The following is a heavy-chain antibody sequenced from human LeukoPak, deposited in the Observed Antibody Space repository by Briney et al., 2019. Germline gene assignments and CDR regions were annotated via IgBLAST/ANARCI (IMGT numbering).Heavy chain of an antibody. Sequence: PGGSLRLSCAVSGITLSNYGMSWVRQAPGKGLEWVAGISDSGGSTKYADSVKGRFTISRDNPKNTLYLQMNSLRGEDTAVYFCAKRGVVIRVILVGFHKEAYYFESWGQGALVTVSS. CDR3: AKRGVVIRVILVGFHKEAYYFES. CDR1: GITLSNYG. D-gene: IGHD3-22*01. V-gene: IGHV3-23*01. J-gene: IGHJ4*02. CDR2: ISDSGGST.